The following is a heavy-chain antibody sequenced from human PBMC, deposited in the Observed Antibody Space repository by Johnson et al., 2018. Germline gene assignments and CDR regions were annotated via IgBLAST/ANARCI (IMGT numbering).Heavy chain of an antibody. J-gene: IGHJ3*02. Sequence: VQLVESGGGLVQPGGSLRLSCAASGFTFSSYWMHWVRQAPGKGLVWVSRIYSDGSSTSYADSVTGRFTISRDNAKNTLYLQMNSLRAEDTAVYYCARVWGPTYYYDSSGYYYPGAFDIWGQGTMVTVSS. V-gene: IGHV3-74*02. CDR1: GFTFSSYW. D-gene: IGHD3-22*01. CDR3: ARVWGPTYYYDSSGYYYPGAFDI. CDR2: IYSDGSST.